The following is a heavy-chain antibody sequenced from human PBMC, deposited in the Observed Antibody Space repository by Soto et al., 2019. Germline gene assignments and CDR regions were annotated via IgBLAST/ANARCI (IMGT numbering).Heavy chain of an antibody. CDR2: IYYSGST. V-gene: IGHV4-31*03. CDR3: ARRGQLSDYYYYYGMDV. CDR1: GGPISSGGYY. Sequence: SETLSLTRTVSGGPISSGGYYWSWIRQHPGKGLEWIGYIYYSGSTYYNPSLKSRVTISVDTSKNQFSLKLSSVTAADTAVYYCARRGQLSDYYYYYGMDVWGQGTTVTVSS. J-gene: IGHJ6*02. D-gene: IGHD6-6*01.